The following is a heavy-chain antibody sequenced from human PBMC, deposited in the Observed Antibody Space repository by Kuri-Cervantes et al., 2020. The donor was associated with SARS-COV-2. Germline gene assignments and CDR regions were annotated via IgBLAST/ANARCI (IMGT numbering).Heavy chain of an antibody. Sequence: GESLKISCAASGFTFSSYSMNWVRQAPGKGLEWVSYISSSSSTIYYADSVKGRFTISRDNAKNSLYLQMNSLRDEDTAVYYCARDDNSLDFWSGYGYYYGMDVWGQATTVTVSS. CDR1: GFTFSSYS. CDR2: ISSSSSTI. CDR3: ARDDNSLDFWSGYGYYYGMDV. V-gene: IGHV3-48*02. D-gene: IGHD3-3*01. J-gene: IGHJ6*02.